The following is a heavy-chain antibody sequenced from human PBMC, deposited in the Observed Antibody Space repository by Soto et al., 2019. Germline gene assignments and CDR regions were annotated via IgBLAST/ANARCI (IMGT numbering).Heavy chain of an antibody. CDR1: GGSISSGGYY. V-gene: IGHV4-31*03. J-gene: IGHJ5*02. D-gene: IGHD3-3*01. Sequence: SETLSLTCTVSGGSISSGGYYWSWIRQHPGKGLEWIGYIYYSGSTYYNPSLKSRVTISVDTSKNQFSLKLSSVTAADTAVYYCARGLYYDLWSGNWFDPWGQGTLVTVSS. CDR2: IYYSGST. CDR3: ARGLYYDLWSGNWFDP.